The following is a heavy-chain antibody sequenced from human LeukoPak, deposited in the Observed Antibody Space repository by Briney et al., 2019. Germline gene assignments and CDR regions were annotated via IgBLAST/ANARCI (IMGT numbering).Heavy chain of an antibody. D-gene: IGHD1-1*01. Sequence: ETLSLTCTVSGDSVSIYDWSWIRQPPGKGLEWIGYIYYRGNTNYNPSLKSRVTMAVETSKNQFSLKVSSVTAADTAVYYCARAGNNWSFDYWGQGTLVTVSS. CDR1: GDSVSIYD. V-gene: IGHV4-59*02. CDR3: ARAGNNWSFDY. J-gene: IGHJ4*02. CDR2: IYYRGNT.